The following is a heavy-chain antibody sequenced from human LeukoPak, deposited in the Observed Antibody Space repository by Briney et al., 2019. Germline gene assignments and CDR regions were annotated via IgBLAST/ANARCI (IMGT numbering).Heavy chain of an antibody. D-gene: IGHD3-10*01. J-gene: IGHJ4*02. V-gene: IGHV3-9*01. CDR2: ISWNSGSI. CDR1: GFTFDDYA. CDR3: AKDMYGSGSSFDY. Sequence: PGGSLRLSCAASGFTFDDYAMHWVRQAPGKGLEWVSGISWNSGSIGYADSVKGRFTISRDNAKNSLYLQMNSLRAEDTALYYCAKDMYGSGSSFDYWGQGTLVTVSS.